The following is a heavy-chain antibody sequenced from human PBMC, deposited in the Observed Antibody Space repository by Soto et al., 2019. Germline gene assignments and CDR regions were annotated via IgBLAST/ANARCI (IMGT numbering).Heavy chain of an antibody. CDR3: ATSTVSYVDIVSSTTRGYFDH. CDR1: GYNFNTYG. D-gene: IGHD5-12*01. V-gene: IGHV5-51*01. CDR2: IYPGDSDT. J-gene: IGHJ4*02. Sequence: GESLKISCEGSGYNFNTYGIGWVRQMPGKGLEWMVLIYPGDSDTRYSPSFEGQVTLSVDRSISTAYLQWSSLKDSDTAIYYCATSTVSYVDIVSSTTRGYFDHWGQGTLVTVSS.